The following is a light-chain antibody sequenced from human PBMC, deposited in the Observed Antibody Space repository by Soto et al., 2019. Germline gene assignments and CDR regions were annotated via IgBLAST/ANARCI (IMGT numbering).Light chain of an antibody. CDR3: QTYNSAPLT. V-gene: IGKV1-27*01. Sequence: DIQMTQSPSSLSASVGDRVTITCRASQDINNYLAWYQQKPGKVPKLLIYGASTLHSGVPSRFSGSGSGADFTLTISRLQPGDFATYYCQTYNSAPLTFGGGTKVE. CDR1: QDINNY. CDR2: GAS. J-gene: IGKJ4*01.